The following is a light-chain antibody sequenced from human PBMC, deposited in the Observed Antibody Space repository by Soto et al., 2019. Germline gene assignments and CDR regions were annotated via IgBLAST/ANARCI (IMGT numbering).Light chain of an antibody. J-gene: IGKJ1*01. V-gene: IGKV3-20*01. CDR2: AAS. CDR1: QSISSTY. CDR3: QQCYASSWT. Sequence: EILVTQSPGTLSLSPGERATLSCRAIQSISSTYLAWYRQKPGQAPRLLIYAASSRATGIPGRFSGSGSGTDFTLTISRLEPEDFAVYYCQQCYASSWTLGQGTKVDIK.